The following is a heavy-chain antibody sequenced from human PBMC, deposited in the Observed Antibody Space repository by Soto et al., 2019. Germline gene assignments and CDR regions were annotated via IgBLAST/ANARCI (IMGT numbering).Heavy chain of an antibody. CDR2: ISWESGSI. D-gene: IGHD3-22*01. Sequence: GGSLRLSCAASGFNFDDYAMHWVRQIPGKGLEWVSGISWESGSIGYADSVKGRFSISRDNAKNSLYLQMNSLRAEDTAVYFCAKDRDYYDSTLAFDIWGQGTRVTVSS. J-gene: IGHJ3*02. CDR3: AKDRDYYDSTLAFDI. V-gene: IGHV3-9*01. CDR1: GFNFDDYA.